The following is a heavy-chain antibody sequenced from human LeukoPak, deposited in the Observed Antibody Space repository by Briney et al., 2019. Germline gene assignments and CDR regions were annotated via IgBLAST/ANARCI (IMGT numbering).Heavy chain of an antibody. Sequence: ASVTVSFTASGGTFSSYAISWVRPAPGQGLEWMGWISAYNGNTNYAQKLQGRVTMTTDTSTSTAYMELRSLRSDDTAVYYCARDKDSSGYYWASAEYFQHWGQGTLVTVSS. D-gene: IGHD3-22*01. CDR1: GGTFSSYA. CDR3: ARDKDSSGYYWASAEYFQH. V-gene: IGHV1-18*01. J-gene: IGHJ1*01. CDR2: ISAYNGNT.